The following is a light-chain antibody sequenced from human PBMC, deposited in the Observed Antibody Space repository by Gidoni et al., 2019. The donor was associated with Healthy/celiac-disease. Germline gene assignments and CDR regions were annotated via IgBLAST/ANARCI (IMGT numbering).Light chain of an antibody. CDR1: QSVSSH. J-gene: IGKJ1*01. V-gene: IGKV3-15*01. Sequence: EIVMTQSPATLSVSPGERATLSCRASQSVSSHLHWYQQKPGQAPRLLIYVASTRATGIPAMFSGSGSGTEFTLTISSLQSEDFAVYYCQQYNNWPRTFXQXTKVXIK. CDR2: VAS. CDR3: QQYNNWPRT.